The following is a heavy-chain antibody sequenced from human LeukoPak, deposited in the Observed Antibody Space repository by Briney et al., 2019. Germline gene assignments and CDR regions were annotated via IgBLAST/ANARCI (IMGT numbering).Heavy chain of an antibody. V-gene: IGHV1-46*01. CDR3: ARDLGPATTMIVVHTQGYFDY. D-gene: IGHD3-22*01. Sequence: ASVKVSCKASGHTFTSYYMHWVRQAPGQGLEWMGIINPSGGSTSYAQKFQGRVTMTRDTSTSTVYMELSSLRSEDTAVYYCARDLGPATTMIVVHTQGYFDYWGQGTLVTVSS. CDR2: INPSGGST. CDR1: GHTFTSYY. J-gene: IGHJ4*02.